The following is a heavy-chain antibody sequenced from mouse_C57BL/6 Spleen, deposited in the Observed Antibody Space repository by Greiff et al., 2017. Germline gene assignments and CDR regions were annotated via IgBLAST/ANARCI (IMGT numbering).Heavy chain of an antibody. CDR1: GFTFGSYA. CDR2: ISDGGSYT. Sequence: EVKLMESGGGLVKPGGSLKLSCAASGFTFGSYAMSWVRQTPEKRLEWVATISDGGSYTYYPDNVKGRFTISRDNAKNNLYLQMSHLKSEDTAMYYCAREGLGFDYWGQGTTLTVSS. CDR3: AREGLGFDY. V-gene: IGHV5-4*01. D-gene: IGHD4-1*01. J-gene: IGHJ2*01.